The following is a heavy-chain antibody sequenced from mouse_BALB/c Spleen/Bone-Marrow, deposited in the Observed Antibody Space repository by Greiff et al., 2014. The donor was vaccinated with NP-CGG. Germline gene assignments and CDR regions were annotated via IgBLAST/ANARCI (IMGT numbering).Heavy chain of an antibody. CDR1: GYTFTSYW. V-gene: IGHV1-69*02. D-gene: IGHD4-1*01. Sequence: VQLQQSGAELVRPGASVKLSCKASGYTFTSYWINWVKQRPGQGLEWIGNIYPSGSYTNYNQKFKDKATLTVDKSSSTAYMQLSSPTSEDSAVYYCTTGTRFAYWGQGTLVTVSA. J-gene: IGHJ3*01. CDR2: IYPSGSYT. CDR3: TTGTRFAY.